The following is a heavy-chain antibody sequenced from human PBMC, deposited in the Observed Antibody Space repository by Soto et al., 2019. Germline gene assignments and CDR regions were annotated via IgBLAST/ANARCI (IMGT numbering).Heavy chain of an antibody. CDR1: GLTFGNYG. J-gene: IGHJ4*02. Sequence: GESLKISCAASGLTFGNYGMHWVRQAPGKGLEWVAVISYDGSNKYYADSVKGRFTISRDNSKNTLYLQMNRLRAEDTAVYYCAKAPNFDWLSHFDYWGQGTLVTVSS. V-gene: IGHV3-30*18. CDR3: AKAPNFDWLSHFDY. D-gene: IGHD3-9*01. CDR2: ISYDGSNK.